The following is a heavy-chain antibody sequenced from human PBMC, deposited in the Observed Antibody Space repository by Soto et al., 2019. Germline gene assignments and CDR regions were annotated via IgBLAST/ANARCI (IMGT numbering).Heavy chain of an antibody. V-gene: IGHV4-31*03. CDR3: ARSAVGATKSGFDS. Sequence: QVQLQESGPGLVKPSQTLSLTCNVSGDSINNGGHYWSWIRQPPGKGLEWIGFIYYSGTTYYNPSLKSRVTRSVHTSKIQFSLKLNSVTAADTAVYYCARSAVGATKSGFDSWGQGTLVTVSS. D-gene: IGHD1-26*01. CDR1: GDSINNGGHY. J-gene: IGHJ4*02. CDR2: IYYSGTT.